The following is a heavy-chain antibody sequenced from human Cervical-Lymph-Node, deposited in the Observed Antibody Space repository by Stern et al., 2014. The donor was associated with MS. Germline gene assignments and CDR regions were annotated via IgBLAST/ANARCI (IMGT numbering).Heavy chain of an antibody. CDR3: AREYCSSTSCYQWFDP. CDR2: IYYSGST. CDR1: GGSISSGGYY. J-gene: IGHJ5*02. V-gene: IGHV4-31*03. Sequence: QLQLQESGPGLVKPSQTLSLTCTVSGGSISSGGYYWSWIRQHPGKGLEWIGYIYYSGSTYYNPSPKSRVTISVDTSKNQFSLKLSSVTAADTAVYYCAREYCSSTSCYQWFDPWGQGTLVTVSS. D-gene: IGHD2-2*01.